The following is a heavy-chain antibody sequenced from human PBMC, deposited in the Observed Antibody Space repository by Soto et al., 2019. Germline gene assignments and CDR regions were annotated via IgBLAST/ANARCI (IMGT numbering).Heavy chain of an antibody. CDR2: INPNSGGT. J-gene: IGHJ4*02. D-gene: IGHD6-6*01. Sequence: QVQLVQSGAEVKKPGASVKVSCKASGYTFTGYYMHWVRQAPGQGLAWMGWINPNSGGTNYAQKFQGRVTMTRDTSISTAYMELSRLRSDDTAVDYCARSYLIDEDSSASPFDYWGQGTLVTVSS. CDR1: GYTFTGYY. V-gene: IGHV1-2*02. CDR3: ARSYLIDEDSSASPFDY.